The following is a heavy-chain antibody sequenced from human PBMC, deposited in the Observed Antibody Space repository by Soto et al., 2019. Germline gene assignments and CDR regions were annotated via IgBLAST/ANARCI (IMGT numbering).Heavy chain of an antibody. D-gene: IGHD3-22*01. CDR2: IIPIFGTA. V-gene: IGHV1-69*13. Sequence: SVKVSCKASGGTFSSYAISWVRQAPGQGLEWMGGIIPIFGTANYAQKFQGRVTITADESTSTAYMELSSLRSEDTAVYYCAIMSTYYYDSSGSHDAFDIWGQGTMFTVSS. CDR3: AIMSTYYYDSSGSHDAFDI. J-gene: IGHJ3*02. CDR1: GGTFSSYA.